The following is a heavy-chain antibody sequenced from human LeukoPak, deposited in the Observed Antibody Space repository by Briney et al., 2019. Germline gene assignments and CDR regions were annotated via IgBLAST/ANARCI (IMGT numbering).Heavy chain of an antibody. J-gene: IGHJ2*01. CDR2: IKQDGSEK. V-gene: IGHV3-7*01. D-gene: IGHD6-13*01. Sequence: GGSLRLSCAASGFTFSSYAMSWVRQAPGKGLEWVANIKQDGSEKYYVDSVKGRFTISRDNAKNSLYLQMNSLRAEDTAVYYCARGIAAAGTEYFDLWGRGTLVTVSS. CDR1: GFTFSSYA. CDR3: ARGIAAAGTEYFDL.